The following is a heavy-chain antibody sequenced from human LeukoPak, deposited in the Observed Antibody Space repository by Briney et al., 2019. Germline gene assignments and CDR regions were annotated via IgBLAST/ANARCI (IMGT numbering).Heavy chain of an antibody. D-gene: IGHD5-18*01. CDR2: INHSGST. J-gene: IGHJ4*02. CDR1: GGSFSGYY. V-gene: IGHV4-34*01. CDR3: ARVARYSPFDY. Sequence: PSETLSLTCAVYGGSFSGYYWSWIRQPPGKGLEWIGEINHSGSTNYNPSLKSRVTISVDTSKNQFSLKLSSVTAADTAVYYCARVARYSPFDYWGQGTLVTVSS.